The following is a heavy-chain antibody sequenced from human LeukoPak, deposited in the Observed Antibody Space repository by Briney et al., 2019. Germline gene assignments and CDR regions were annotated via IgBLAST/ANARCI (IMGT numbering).Heavy chain of an antibody. Sequence: PGGSLRLSCAASGFTFSSYSMNWVRQAPGKGLEWVSSISSSSSYIYYADSVKGRFTISRDNAKNSLYLQMNSLRAEDTAVYYCARENVVVTAAAFDIWGQGTMVTVSS. J-gene: IGHJ3*02. CDR2: ISSSSSYI. V-gene: IGHV3-21*01. D-gene: IGHD2-21*02. CDR1: GFTFSSYS. CDR3: ARENVVVTAAAFDI.